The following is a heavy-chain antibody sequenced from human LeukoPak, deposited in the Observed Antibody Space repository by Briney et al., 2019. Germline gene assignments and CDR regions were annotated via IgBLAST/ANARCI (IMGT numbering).Heavy chain of an antibody. D-gene: IGHD3-22*01. CDR3: AREKDDSSGYYNFDY. J-gene: IGHJ4*02. Sequence: GGSLRLSCAASGFTFTSYSMNWVRQAPGKGLEWVSSISSSSSYIYYADSVKGRFTISRDNAKNSLYLQMNSLRAEDTAVYYCAREKDDSSGYYNFDYWGQGTLVTVSS. CDR1: GFTFTSYS. CDR2: ISSSSSYI. V-gene: IGHV3-21*01.